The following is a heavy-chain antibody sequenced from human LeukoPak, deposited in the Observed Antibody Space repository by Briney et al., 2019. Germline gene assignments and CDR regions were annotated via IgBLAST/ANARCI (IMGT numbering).Heavy chain of an antibody. Sequence: PSETLSLTCSVSGYSISSGYYWGWIRQPPGKGLEWIGSMYYRGSTDYSPSLKSRVTVSVDTTKNQFSLKLSSVTAADTAVYYCAKEGDYDILTGYPRGIDYWGQGTLVTVSS. CDR1: GYSISSGYY. CDR3: AKEGDYDILTGYPRGIDY. CDR2: MYYRGST. V-gene: IGHV4-38-2*02. J-gene: IGHJ4*02. D-gene: IGHD3-9*01.